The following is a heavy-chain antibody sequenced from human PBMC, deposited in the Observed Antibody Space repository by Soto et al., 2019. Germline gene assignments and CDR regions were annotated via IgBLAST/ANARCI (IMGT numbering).Heavy chain of an antibody. CDR1: GFRFSNYG. CDR2: IVADGTGL. CDR3: ARDDDLPDNGLDH. V-gene: IGHV3-33*01. Sequence: QVQLVESGGGVVQPGRSLRLSCAASGFRFSNYGMHWVRQAPGKGLEWLAVIVADGTGLHYADSVRDRFTISRDNSKNTLYLQLSSLGADDTAIYFCARDDDLPDNGLDHWRQGTLVTVSS. D-gene: IGHD1-1*01. J-gene: IGHJ1*01.